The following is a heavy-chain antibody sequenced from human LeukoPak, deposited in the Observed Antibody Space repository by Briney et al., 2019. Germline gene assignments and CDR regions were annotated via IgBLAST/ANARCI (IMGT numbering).Heavy chain of an antibody. Sequence: PGGSLRLSCAASGFTFDDYAMHWVRQVPGKGLEWVSGSNWNSGAIGYADSVRGRFTISRDNAKNSLYLQMDSLRAEDTALYYCAKDTYSGYRNAFDVWGQGTMVTVSS. D-gene: IGHD5-12*01. V-gene: IGHV3-9*01. CDR1: GFTFDDYA. CDR3: AKDTYSGYRNAFDV. CDR2: SNWNSGAI. J-gene: IGHJ3*01.